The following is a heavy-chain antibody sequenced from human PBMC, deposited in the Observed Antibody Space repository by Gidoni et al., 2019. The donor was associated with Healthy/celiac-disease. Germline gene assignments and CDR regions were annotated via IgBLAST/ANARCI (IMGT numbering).Heavy chain of an antibody. V-gene: IGHV3-30-3*01. CDR1: SSYA. CDR3: ARGASGGSGYYWGHFDY. D-gene: IGHD3-22*01. Sequence: SSYAMHWVRQAPGKGLEWVAVISYDGSNKYYADSVKGRFTISRDNSKNTLYLQMNSLRAEDTAVYYCARGASGGSGYYWGHFDYWGQGTLVTVSS. CDR2: ISYDGSNK. J-gene: IGHJ4*02.